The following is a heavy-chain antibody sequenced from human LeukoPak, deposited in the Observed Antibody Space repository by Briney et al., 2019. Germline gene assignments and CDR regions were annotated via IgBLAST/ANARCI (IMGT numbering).Heavy chain of an antibody. D-gene: IGHD3-22*01. CDR2: IKSKADAGTT. CDR1: GFTFSNAW. V-gene: IGHV3-15*01. CDR3: ATHGGSTGYYGRSDY. Sequence: GGSLRLSCAASGFTFSNAWMTWVRQAPGKGLEWVGRIKSKADAGTTDYAAPVKGRFTISRDDSKNTLYLQMNSLKTEDTAVYYCATHGGSTGYYGRSDYWGQGTLVTVSS. J-gene: IGHJ4*02.